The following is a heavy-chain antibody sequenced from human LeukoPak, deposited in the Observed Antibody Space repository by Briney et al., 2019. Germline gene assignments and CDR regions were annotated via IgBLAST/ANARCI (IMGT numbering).Heavy chain of an antibody. CDR1: GYTFTGYY. Sequence: ASVKVSCKASGYTFTGYYIHRVRQAPGQGLEWMGWISPNSGGASYAQNFQGRVTLTRDTSISTAYMELSSLSSDDTAVYYCARKPPGTHVHYWGQGTLVAVSS. D-gene: IGHD6-13*01. CDR3: ARKPPGTHVHY. J-gene: IGHJ4*02. V-gene: IGHV1-2*02. CDR2: ISPNSGGA.